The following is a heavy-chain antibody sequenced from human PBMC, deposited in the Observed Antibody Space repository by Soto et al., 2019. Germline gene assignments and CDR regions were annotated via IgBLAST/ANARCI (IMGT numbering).Heavy chain of an antibody. D-gene: IGHD5-18*01. V-gene: IGHV4-31*03. CDR1: GGSISSGGYY. CDR3: ARRRGDGYGLYYYYYYGMDV. J-gene: IGHJ6*02. CDR2: IYYSGST. Sequence: SETLSLTCTVSGGSISSGGYYWSWIRQHPGKGLEWIGYIYYSGSTYYNPSLKSRVTISVDTSKNQFSLKLSSVTAADTAVYYCARRRGDGYGLYYYYYYGMDVWGQGTTVTVSS.